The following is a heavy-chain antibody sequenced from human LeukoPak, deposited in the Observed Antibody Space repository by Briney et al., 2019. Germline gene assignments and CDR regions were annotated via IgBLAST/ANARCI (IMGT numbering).Heavy chain of an antibody. D-gene: IGHD6-6*01. Sequence: PGGSLRLSCAASGFTFSDYYMSWIRQAPGKGLEWVSYISSSSSYTNYADSVKGRFTISRDNAKNSLYLQMHSLRAEDTAVYYCARDTAARPSWWFDPWGQGTLVTVSS. CDR1: GFTFSDYY. CDR2: ISSSSSYT. V-gene: IGHV3-11*06. J-gene: IGHJ5*02. CDR3: ARDTAARPSWWFDP.